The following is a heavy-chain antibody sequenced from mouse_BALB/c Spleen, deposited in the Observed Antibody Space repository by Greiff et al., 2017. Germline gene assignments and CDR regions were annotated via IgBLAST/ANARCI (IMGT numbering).Heavy chain of an antibody. V-gene: IGHV1-4*01. D-gene: IGHD4-1*01. J-gene: IGHJ2*01. CDR2: INPSSGYT. Sequence: QVQLQQSGAELARPGASVKMSCKASGYTFTSYTMHWVKQRPGQGLEWIGYINPSSGYTNYNQKFKDKATLTADKSSSTAYMQLSSLTSEDSAVYYCARMEANWDYFDYWGQGTTLTVSS. CDR3: ARMEANWDYFDY. CDR1: GYTFTSYT.